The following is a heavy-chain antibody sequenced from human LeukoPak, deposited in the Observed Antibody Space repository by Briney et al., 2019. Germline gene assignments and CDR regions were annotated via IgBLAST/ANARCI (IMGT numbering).Heavy chain of an antibody. Sequence: PGGSLRLSCAASGFTFDDYAMHWVRQAPGKGLEWVSLISGDGGSTYYADSVKGRFTISRDNSKNSLYLQMNSLRTEDTALYHCAKDMGYCSSTSCYRMEYWGQGTLVTVSS. D-gene: IGHD2-2*01. CDR1: GFTFDDYA. J-gene: IGHJ4*02. CDR2: ISGDGGST. V-gene: IGHV3-43*02. CDR3: AKDMGYCSSTSCYRMEY.